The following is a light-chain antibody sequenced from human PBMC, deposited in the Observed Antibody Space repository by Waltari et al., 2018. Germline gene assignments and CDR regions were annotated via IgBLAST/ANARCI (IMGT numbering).Light chain of an antibody. Sequence: HSALTQPAPLSAAPGHPITSPSTGTTSDSGFFTFISWYQQHPGKAPKVIIYHVTNRPSGVSNRFSGSRSGNTASLTISGLQAEDEADYYCAAETSRSTLYVFGTGTKVTVL. V-gene: IGLV2-14*03. CDR1: TSDSGFFTF. CDR3: AAETSRSTLYV. J-gene: IGLJ1*01. CDR2: HVT.